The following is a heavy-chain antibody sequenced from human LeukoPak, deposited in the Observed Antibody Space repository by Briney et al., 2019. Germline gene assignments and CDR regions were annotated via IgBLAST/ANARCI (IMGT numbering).Heavy chain of an antibody. Sequence: GGSLRLSCAASGFTLSNAWMSWVRQAPGKGLEWMSYISRSSSSIYYADSVKGRFTISRDNAKNSVYLQMNSLSDEDTAVYRCARDYGDHGEYFDCWGQGTLVTVSS. D-gene: IGHD4-17*01. V-gene: IGHV3-48*02. J-gene: IGHJ4*02. CDR1: GFTLSNAW. CDR2: ISRSSSSI. CDR3: ARDYGDHGEYFDC.